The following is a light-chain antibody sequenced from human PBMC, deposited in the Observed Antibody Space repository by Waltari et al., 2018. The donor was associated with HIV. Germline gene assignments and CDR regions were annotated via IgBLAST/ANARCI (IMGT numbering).Light chain of an antibody. CDR1: SSNIGAGYD. J-gene: IGLJ1*01. CDR3: QSYDSSLSGYV. V-gene: IGLV1-40*01. CDR2: GNK. Sequence: QSVLTQPPSVSGAPGQRVTISCSGSSSNIGAGYDVHWYRQLPGTAPKLLIYGNKYRPSGGPDRFSGSKSGTSASLAITGLQAEDEADYYCQSYDSSLSGYVFAAGTKVTVL.